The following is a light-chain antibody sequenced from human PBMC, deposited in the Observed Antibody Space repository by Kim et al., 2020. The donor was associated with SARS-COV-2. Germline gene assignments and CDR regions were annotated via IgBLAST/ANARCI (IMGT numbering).Light chain of an antibody. CDR3: AAWDDSLKGVV. CDR2: SND. Sequence: GQRVTISCPGSSPNIGSNTVTWYQQLTGTAPKVLIYSNDERPSGVPYRFSGSKSGTSASLAISGLQSEDEADYHCAAWDDSLKGVVFGGGTKLTVL. CDR1: SPNIGSNT. V-gene: IGLV1-44*01. J-gene: IGLJ2*01.